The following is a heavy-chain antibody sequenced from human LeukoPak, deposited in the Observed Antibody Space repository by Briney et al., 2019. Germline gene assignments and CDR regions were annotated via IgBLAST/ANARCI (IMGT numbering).Heavy chain of an antibody. CDR3: ARGGMRDYDFWSGYFHLTYFDY. Sequence: GGSLRLSCGASGFIFSHYSMNWVRQAPGKGLEWVSYISSSSSTMYYADSVKGRFTISRDNAKNSLYLQMNSLRDEDTAVYYCARGGMRDYDFWSGYFHLTYFDYWGQGTLVTVSS. D-gene: IGHD3-3*01. CDR2: ISSSSSTM. CDR1: GFIFSHYS. J-gene: IGHJ4*02. V-gene: IGHV3-48*02.